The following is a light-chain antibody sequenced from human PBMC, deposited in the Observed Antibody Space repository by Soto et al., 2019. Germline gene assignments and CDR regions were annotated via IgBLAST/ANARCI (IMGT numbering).Light chain of an antibody. CDR1: QSVTSSL. J-gene: IGKJ1*01. CDR3: QEYGSSQWT. Sequence: EIVLTQSPGTLSLSPGERATLPCRASQSVTSSLLAWHQQKPGQAPRLLIHGASNRAPGIPDRFSGSGSGTDFTLTISRLEPEDFAVYYCQEYGSSQWTFGQGTKVDIK. V-gene: IGKV3-20*01. CDR2: GAS.